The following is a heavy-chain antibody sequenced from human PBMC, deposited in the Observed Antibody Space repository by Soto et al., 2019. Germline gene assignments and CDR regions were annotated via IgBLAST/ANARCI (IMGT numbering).Heavy chain of an antibody. CDR2: INVYKGNK. D-gene: IGHD2-2*01. J-gene: IGHJ5*02. CDR1: GYTFRSYS. V-gene: IGHV1-18*01. CDR3: ARDLAVGWFDP. Sequence: QVQLVQSGAEVKKPGASVKVSCKTSGYTFRSYSISWVRQAPGQGLEWMGWINVYKGNKKYVQNLQGRVTMTTDTSTRTAYMELRSVRSDDTAVYYCARDLAVGWFDPWGQGTLVTVSS.